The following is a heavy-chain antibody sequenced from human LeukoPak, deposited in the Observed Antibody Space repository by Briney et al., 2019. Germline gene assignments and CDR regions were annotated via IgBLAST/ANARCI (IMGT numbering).Heavy chain of an antibody. CDR3: AKDPHRGYCSSTSCYASDY. CDR2: ISGSGGST. V-gene: IGHV3-23*01. D-gene: IGHD2-2*01. J-gene: IGHJ4*02. CDR1: GFTFSSYE. Sequence: GGSLRLSCAASGFTFSSYEMNWVRQAPGKGLEWVSAISGSGGSTYYADSVKGRFTISRDNSKNTLYLQMNSLRAEDTAVYYCAKDPHRGYCSSTSCYASDYWGQGTLVTVSS.